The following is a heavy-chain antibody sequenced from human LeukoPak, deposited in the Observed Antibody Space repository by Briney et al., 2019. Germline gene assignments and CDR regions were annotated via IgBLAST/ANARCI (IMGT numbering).Heavy chain of an antibody. V-gene: IGHV3-23*01. CDR2: ISGSGGST. D-gene: IGHD2-2*01. CDR1: GFTFSSYA. J-gene: IGHJ3*02. Sequence: SGGSLRLSCAASGFTFSSYAMSWVRQAPGKGLEWVSAISGSGGSTYYADSVKGRFTISRDNSKNTLYLQMNSLRAEDTAVYYCAKRLPDIVVVPAALLELPTSDAFDIWGQGTMVTVSS. CDR3: AKRLPDIVVVPAALLELPTSDAFDI.